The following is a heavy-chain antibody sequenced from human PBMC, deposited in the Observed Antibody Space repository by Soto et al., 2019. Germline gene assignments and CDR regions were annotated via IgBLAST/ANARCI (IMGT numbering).Heavy chain of an antibody. CDR3: ARIGHSSSWIDY. J-gene: IGHJ4*02. D-gene: IGHD6-13*01. V-gene: IGHV2-70*11. CDR1: GFSLSTSGMC. CDR2: IDWDDDK. Sequence: SGPTLVNPTQTLTLTCTFSGFSLSTSGMCVSWIRQPPGKALEWLARIDWDDDKYYSTSLKTRLIISKDTSKNQVVLKMTNMDPVDTATYYCARIGHSSSWIDYWGQGTLVTVSS.